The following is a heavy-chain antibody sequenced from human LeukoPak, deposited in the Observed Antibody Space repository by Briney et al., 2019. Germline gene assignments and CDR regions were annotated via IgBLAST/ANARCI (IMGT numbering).Heavy chain of an antibody. CDR3: ARHDVVPVIRRGFDF. CDR2: IFYTGTT. J-gene: IGHJ4*02. D-gene: IGHD2-21*02. Sequence: KPTETLSLTRTVSGGSVSGYYWSWIRQSPGKGLEWIGYIFYTGTTLYSPSLRGRVTMSVDTSENQFSLKLSSVTAADTAMYYCARHDVVPVIRRGFDFWGQGTLVTVSS. CDR1: GGSVSGYY. V-gene: IGHV4-59*08.